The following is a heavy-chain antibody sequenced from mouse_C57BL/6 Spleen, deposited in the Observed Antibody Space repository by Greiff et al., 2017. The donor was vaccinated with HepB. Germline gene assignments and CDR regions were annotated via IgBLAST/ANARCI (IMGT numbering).Heavy chain of an antibody. D-gene: IGHD1-1*01. V-gene: IGHV1-52*01. J-gene: IGHJ2*01. CDR3: AYYGSSDEGYFDY. CDR1: GYTFTSYW. Sequence: QVQLQQPGAELVRPGSSVKLSCKASGYTFTSYWMHWVKQRPIQGLEWIGNIDPSDSETHYNQKFKDKATLTVDKSSSTAYMQLSSLTSEDSAVYYCAYYGSSDEGYFDYWGQGTTLTVSS. CDR2: IDPSDSET.